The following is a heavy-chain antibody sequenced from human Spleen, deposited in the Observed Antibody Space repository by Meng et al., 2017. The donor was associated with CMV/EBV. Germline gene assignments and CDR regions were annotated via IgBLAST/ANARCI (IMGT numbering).Heavy chain of an antibody. V-gene: IGHV3-21*01. D-gene: IGHD3/OR15-3a*01. J-gene: IGHJ4*02. CDR1: FTFGDYD. CDR3: ARHSHDFWTGYHSGWNY. CDR2: ISSSGSYV. Sequence: FTFGDYDITWVRQAPGKGLGWVSSISSSGSYVYYADSVKGRFTISRDKAKNSLYLQMNSLRDEDTAVYYCARHSHDFWTGYHSGWNYWGQGTLVTVSS.